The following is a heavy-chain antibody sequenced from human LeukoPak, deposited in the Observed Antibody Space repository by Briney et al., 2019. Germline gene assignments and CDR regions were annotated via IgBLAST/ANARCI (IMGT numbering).Heavy chain of an antibody. CDR2: ISGSGGTT. CDR1: GFTFSNYA. Sequence: GGSLGLSCAAPGFTFSNYAMSWVRQAPGKGPEWVSIISGSGGTTSYADSVKGRFTISRDNSKNTLSLQMNSLRVEDTATYYCAKGGYYTSDYGMDVWGQGTTVTVSS. D-gene: IGHD3-10*01. V-gene: IGHV3-23*01. J-gene: IGHJ6*02. CDR3: AKGGYYTSDYGMDV.